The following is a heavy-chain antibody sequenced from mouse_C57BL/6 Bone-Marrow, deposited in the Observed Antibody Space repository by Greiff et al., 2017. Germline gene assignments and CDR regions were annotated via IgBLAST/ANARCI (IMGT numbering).Heavy chain of an antibody. CDR2: ISSGGDYI. V-gene: IGHV5-9-1*02. Sequence: EVKLVESGEGLVKPGGSLKLSCAASGFTFSSYAMSWVRQTPEKRLEWVAYISSGGDYIYYADTVKGRFTLSRDNARNTLYLQMSSLKSEDTAMYDCTRERGYYYGSRGFAYWGQGTLVTVSA. D-gene: IGHD1-1*01. J-gene: IGHJ3*01. CDR1: GFTFSSYA. CDR3: TRERGYYYGSRGFAY.